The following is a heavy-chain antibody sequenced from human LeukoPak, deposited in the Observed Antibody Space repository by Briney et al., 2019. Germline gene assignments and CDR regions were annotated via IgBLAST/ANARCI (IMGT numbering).Heavy chain of an antibody. CDR1: GFTFSGHN. D-gene: IGHD6-19*01. V-gene: IGHV3-48*04. CDR2: ISSSSSTI. Sequence: GGSLRLSCAASGFTFSGHNMNWVRQAPGKGLEWVSYISSSSSTIYYADSVKGRFTISRDNAKNSLYLQMNSLRAEDTAVYYCAKGSRDTSGWYRDYWGQGTLVTVSS. CDR3: AKGSRDTSGWYRDY. J-gene: IGHJ4*02.